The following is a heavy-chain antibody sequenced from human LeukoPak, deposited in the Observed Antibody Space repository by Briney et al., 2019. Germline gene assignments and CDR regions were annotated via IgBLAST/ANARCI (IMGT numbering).Heavy chain of an antibody. D-gene: IGHD6-13*01. J-gene: IGHJ4*02. Sequence: SETLSLTCAVSGDSISSSHWWSWVRQSPGKGLEWIGEIYHSGNTNYNPSLKSRVTISVDTSRNQFSLRLSSVTAADTAVYYCARVTGYMTEDFFDYWGQGTLVTVSS. CDR2: IYHSGNT. CDR1: GDSISSSHW. V-gene: IGHV4-4*02. CDR3: ARVTGYMTEDFFDY.